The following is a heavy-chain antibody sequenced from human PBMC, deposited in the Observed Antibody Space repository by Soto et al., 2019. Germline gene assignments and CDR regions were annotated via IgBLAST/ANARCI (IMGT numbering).Heavy chain of an antibody. Sequence: QVQLVQSGAEVKKPGASVKVSCKVSGYTLTELSMHWVRQAPGKGLEWMGGFDPEDGETIYAQKFQGRVTMTEDTXXDPAYMEQSSLRSEDTAVYCATDSPKYCSSTSCFKWGWFDPWGQGTLVTVSS. CDR2: FDPEDGET. CDR1: GYTLTELS. J-gene: IGHJ5*02. CDR3: ATDSPKYCSSTSCFKWGWFDP. D-gene: IGHD2-2*01. V-gene: IGHV1-24*01.